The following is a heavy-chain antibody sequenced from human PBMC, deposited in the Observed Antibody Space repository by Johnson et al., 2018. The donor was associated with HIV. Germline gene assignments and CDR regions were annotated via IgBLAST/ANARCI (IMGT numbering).Heavy chain of an antibody. Sequence: QVQLVESGGGLVKPGGSLRLSCAASGFSFSDYYMSWIRQAPGKGLEWVSYISGSGTNIYYADSVKGRFTISRDKAKNSLYLQMNSLRVEDTAVYYCARDRGYWDAFDIWGQGTMVTVSS. CDR3: ARDRGYWDAFDI. D-gene: IGHD2-8*02. CDR2: ISGSGTNI. V-gene: IGHV3-11*04. CDR1: GFSFSDYY. J-gene: IGHJ3*02.